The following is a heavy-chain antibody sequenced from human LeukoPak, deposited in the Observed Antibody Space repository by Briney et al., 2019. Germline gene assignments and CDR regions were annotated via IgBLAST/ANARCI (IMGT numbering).Heavy chain of an antibody. V-gene: IGHV4-39*01. CDR2: IYYDGST. D-gene: IGHD2-15*01. Sequence: SETLSLTCTVSGGSISSIDYYSGWVRQSPGKGLEWIGSIYYDGSTDYNPSLKSRVTISVDTSKNQLSLPMTSVTAADTAVYYCATLSGSCWYFDYWGQGTLVTVSS. J-gene: IGHJ4*02. CDR3: ATLSGSCWYFDY. CDR1: GGSISSIDYY.